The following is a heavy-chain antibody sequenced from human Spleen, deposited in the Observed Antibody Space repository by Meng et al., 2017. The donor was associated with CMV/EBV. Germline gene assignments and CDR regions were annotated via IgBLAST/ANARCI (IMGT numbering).Heavy chain of an antibody. D-gene: IGHD6-6*01. J-gene: IGHJ4*02. Sequence: ASVKVSCKASGYTFTGYYMHWVRQAPGQGLEWMGWINPNSGGTNYAQKFQGRVTMTRDTSISTAYMELSSLRSEDTAVYYCAREGAIAARPGLVYWGQGTLVTVSS. CDR1: GYTFTGYY. CDR3: AREGAIAARPGLVY. CDR2: INPNSGGT. V-gene: IGHV1-2*02.